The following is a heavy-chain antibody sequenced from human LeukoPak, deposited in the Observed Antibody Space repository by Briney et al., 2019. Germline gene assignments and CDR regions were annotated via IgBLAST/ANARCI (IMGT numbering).Heavy chain of an antibody. V-gene: IGHV4-34*12. CDR2: IIDTGST. CDR3: ARDWIAAAGPFDY. CDR1: GESFSGYY. D-gene: IGHD6-13*01. J-gene: IGHJ4*02. Sequence: SETLSLTCVVYGESFSGYYWTWIRQPPGKGLEWTGEIIDTGSTKYNSSLKSRVTISVDTSKNEFSLNLTSVTAADTAVYYCARDWIAAAGPFDYWGQGTLVTVSS.